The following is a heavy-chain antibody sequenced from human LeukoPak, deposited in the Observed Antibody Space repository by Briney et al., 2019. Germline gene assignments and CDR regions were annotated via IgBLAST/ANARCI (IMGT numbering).Heavy chain of an antibody. CDR1: GGSISSYY. CDR3: ARSGDWQDYFDY. J-gene: IGHJ4*02. CDR2: IYYSGST. Sequence: SETLSLTCTVSGGSISSYYWSWIRQPPGKGLEWIGYIYYSGSTNYNPSLKSRITISVDTSKNQFSLKLSSVTAADTAVYYCARSGDWQDYFDYWGQGTLVTVSS. D-gene: IGHD3-10*01. V-gene: IGHV4-59*01.